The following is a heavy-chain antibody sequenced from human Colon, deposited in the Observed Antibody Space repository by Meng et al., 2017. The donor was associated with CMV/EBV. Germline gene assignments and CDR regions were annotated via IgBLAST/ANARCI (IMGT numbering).Heavy chain of an antibody. V-gene: IGHV3-21*01. CDR1: GFTFSTYS. CDR3: ACGEGGHCKDGVCYTRWFDS. D-gene: IGHD2-8*01. Sequence: GESLKISCAASGFTFSTYSMNWVRQAPGKGLEWVSSISPTGIYIYYTDSVKGRFTISRDNAANSLYLQMNSLRDEDTAVYYCACGEGGHCKDGVCYTRWFDSWGQGTLVTVSS. CDR2: ISPTGIYI. J-gene: IGHJ5*01.